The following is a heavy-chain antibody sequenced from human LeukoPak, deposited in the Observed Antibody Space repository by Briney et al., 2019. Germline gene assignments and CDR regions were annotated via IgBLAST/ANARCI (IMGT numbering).Heavy chain of an antibody. V-gene: IGHV3-30*18. J-gene: IGHJ4*02. D-gene: IGHD4-17*01. Sequence: GRSLRLSCAASRFTFSNYGMHWVRQAPGKGLEWVAVISYGGSNKYYTDSVKGRFTISRDDSKNTLYLQMNSLGAEDTAVYYCAKDRAYGDSFLDYWGQGTLVTVSS. CDR3: AKDRAYGDSFLDY. CDR2: ISYGGSNK. CDR1: RFTFSNYG.